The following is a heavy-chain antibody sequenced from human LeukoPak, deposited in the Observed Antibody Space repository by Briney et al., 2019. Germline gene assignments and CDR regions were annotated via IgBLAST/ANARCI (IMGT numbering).Heavy chain of an antibody. CDR2: IYYRGST. V-gene: IGHV4-59*01. J-gene: IGHJ4*02. Sequence: PSETLSLTCSVSGGSINGYYWSWIRQPPGKGLEWIGYIYYRGSTKYNPSLKSRVTISVDTSKNQFSLKLSSVTAADTAVYYCASGPYPAAGTDHQFDYWGQGTLVTVSS. D-gene: IGHD6-13*01. CDR1: GGSINGYY. CDR3: ASGPYPAAGTDHQFDY.